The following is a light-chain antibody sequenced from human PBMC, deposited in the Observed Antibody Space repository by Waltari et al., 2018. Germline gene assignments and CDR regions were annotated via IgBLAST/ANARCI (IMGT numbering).Light chain of an antibody. CDR2: TAS. J-gene: IGKJ3*01. CDR1: QIMNSW. Sequence: DIQMTQSPSSLSASVAGRVTLTCRASQIMNSWLAWYHQQPATTPKLLLYTASRLESGVPSRFSGSGSGTEVTLTSSSLQPDDFATYFCQQYNNYPLGFGPGTKVDIK. CDR3: QQYNNYPLG. V-gene: IGKV1-5*03.